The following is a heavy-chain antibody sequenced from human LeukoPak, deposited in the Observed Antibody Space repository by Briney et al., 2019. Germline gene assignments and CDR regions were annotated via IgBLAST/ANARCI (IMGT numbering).Heavy chain of an antibody. Sequence: GESLKISCKGSGYSFTSYWIGWVRQMPGKGLEWMGLVYPGDSYTIYSPSFQGQVTISADKSISTAYLHYSSLKASDTAMYYCARLLYGDNQYYFDYWGQGALVTVSS. D-gene: IGHD4-23*01. CDR2: VYPGDSYT. CDR1: GYSFTSYW. CDR3: ARLLYGDNQYYFDY. J-gene: IGHJ4*02. V-gene: IGHV5-51*01.